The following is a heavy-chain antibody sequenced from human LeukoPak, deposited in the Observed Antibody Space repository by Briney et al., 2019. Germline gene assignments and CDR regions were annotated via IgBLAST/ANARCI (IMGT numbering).Heavy chain of an antibody. CDR3: AKPYCSRTTCYTRDYDGMDV. Sequence: GGSLRLSCAASGFTLSSNAMTWVRQAPGKGLEWVSAISGSGGNTYYADSVKGRFTISRDNSKNTLYLQMNSLRAEDTAVYYCAKPYCSRTTCYTRDYDGMDVWGQGTTVTVSS. D-gene: IGHD2-2*02. V-gene: IGHV3-23*01. CDR1: GFTLSSNA. CDR2: ISGSGGNT. J-gene: IGHJ6*02.